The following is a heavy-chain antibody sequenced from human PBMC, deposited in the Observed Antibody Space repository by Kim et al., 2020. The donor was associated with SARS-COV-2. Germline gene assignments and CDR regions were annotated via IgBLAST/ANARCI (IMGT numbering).Heavy chain of an antibody. D-gene: IGHD3-22*01. Sequence: ASVKVSCKASGYTFTSYYMHWVRQAPGQGLEWMGIINPSGGSTSYAQKFQGRVTMTRDTSTSTVYMELSSLRSEDTAVYYCARDPMSGGYSPYYYYYGMDVWGQGTTVTVSS. J-gene: IGHJ6*02. CDR2: INPSGGST. CDR1: GYTFTSYY. CDR3: ARDPMSGGYSPYYYYYGMDV. V-gene: IGHV1-46*01.